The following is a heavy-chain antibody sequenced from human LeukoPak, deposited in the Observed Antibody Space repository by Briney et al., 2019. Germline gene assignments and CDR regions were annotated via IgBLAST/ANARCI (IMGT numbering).Heavy chain of an antibody. J-gene: IGHJ4*02. CDR1: GFTFSNAW. CDR2: IKRKTDGGTT. V-gene: IGHV3-15*01. Sequence: KPGGSLRLSCAASGFTFSNAWMSWVHQAPGKGLEWVGHIKRKTDGGTTDYAAPVKGRFTISRDDSKNTLYMQMNSLKTEDTAVYYCTARDYGGNQLFDCWGQGTLVTVSS. CDR3: TARDYGGNQLFDC. D-gene: IGHD4-23*01.